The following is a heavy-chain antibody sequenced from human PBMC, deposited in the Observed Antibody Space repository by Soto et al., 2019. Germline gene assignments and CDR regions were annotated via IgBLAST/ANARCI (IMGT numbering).Heavy chain of an antibody. CDR3: ARKVLGSTSRPDWWYFDL. V-gene: IGHV3-23*01. CDR1: GFTFINYA. CDR2: MSGGGDRT. Sequence: EVQLLESGGGLVQPGGSLRLSCVGSGFTFINYAMNWVRQTPGKGLEWVSGMSGGGDRTFDADSVKGRFPISRDNSKNQVNLQMHSLRADDTAVYYCARKVLGSTSRPDWWYFDLWGRGTLVTVSS. D-gene: IGHD2-2*01. J-gene: IGHJ2*01.